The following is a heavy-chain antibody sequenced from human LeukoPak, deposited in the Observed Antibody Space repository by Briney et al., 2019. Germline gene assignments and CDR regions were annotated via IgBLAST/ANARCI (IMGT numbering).Heavy chain of an antibody. CDR1: GFTFSGHW. D-gene: IGHD1-14*01. J-gene: IGHJ4*02. CDR3: TRDRSRAEDD. V-gene: IGHV3-7*01. Sequence: KAGGSLGLSCAASGFTFSGHWMSWVRQAPGKGLEWVANINQGGSDKYYVDSVKGRFTISRDNANNLLYLQMNSLRGEDTAVYYCTRDRSRAEDDWGQGTLVTVSS. CDR2: INQGGSDK.